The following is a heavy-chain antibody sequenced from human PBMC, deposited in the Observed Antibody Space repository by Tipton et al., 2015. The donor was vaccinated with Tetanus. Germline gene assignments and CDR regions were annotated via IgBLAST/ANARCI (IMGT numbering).Heavy chain of an antibody. CDR3: AREADCRGGSCYSGSFYA. V-gene: IGHV3-33*01. CDR2: SWYDGTDK. J-gene: IGHJ4*02. D-gene: IGHD2-15*01. Sequence: SLRLSCAASGFIFSSYGIHWVRQAPGKGLEWLAVSWYDGTDKYYADSVKGRFTISRDNSKNTLYLQINSPRAEDRALYYCAREADCRGGSCYSGSFYAGDQGPQVTVSS. CDR1: GFIFSSYG.